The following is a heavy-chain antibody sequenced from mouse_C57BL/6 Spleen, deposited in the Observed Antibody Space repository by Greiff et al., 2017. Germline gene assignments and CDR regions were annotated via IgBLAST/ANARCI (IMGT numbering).Heavy chain of an antibody. CDR1: GFTFSDYY. CDR2: INYDGSST. CDR3: SRDDHFRFGY. V-gene: IGHV5-16*01. D-gene: IGHD1-3*01. J-gene: IGHJ2*01. Sequence: EVKLMESEGGLVQPGSSMKLSCTASGFTFSDYYMAWVRQVPEKGLEWVANINYDGSSTYYLDSLKSRFIISGDNAKNILYLQMSSLKSEDTATYYCSRDDHFRFGYWGQGTTLTVSS.